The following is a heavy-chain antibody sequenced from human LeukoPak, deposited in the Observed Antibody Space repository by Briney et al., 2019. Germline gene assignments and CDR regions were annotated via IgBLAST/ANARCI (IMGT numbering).Heavy chain of an antibody. CDR3: ARRVGVALDY. CDR2: IYHSGST. V-gene: IGHV4-38-2*02. Sequence: SETLSLTCTVSGYSISSGYYWGWIRQPPGKGLEWIGSIYHSGSTYYNPSLKSRATISVDTSKNQFSLKLSSVTAADTAVYYCARRVGVALDYWGQGTLVTVSS. D-gene: IGHD2-21*01. CDR1: GYSISSGYY. J-gene: IGHJ4*02.